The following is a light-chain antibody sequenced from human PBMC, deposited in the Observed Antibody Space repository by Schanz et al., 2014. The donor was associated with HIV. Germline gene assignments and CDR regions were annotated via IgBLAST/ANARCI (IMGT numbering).Light chain of an antibody. CDR3: QQYYRTPWT. CDR1: QSVNSNF. Sequence: EIVLTQSPGTLSLSPGERATLSCRASQSVNSNFLGWYQQKPGQAPRLLIYGASTRVTGIPARFSGSGSGTEFTLTISSLQPEDVAVYYCQQYYRTPWTFGQGTKVEIK. V-gene: IGKV3-20*01. J-gene: IGKJ1*01. CDR2: GAS.